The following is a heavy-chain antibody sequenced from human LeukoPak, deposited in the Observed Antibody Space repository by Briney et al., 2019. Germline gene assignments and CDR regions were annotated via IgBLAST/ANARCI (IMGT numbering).Heavy chain of an antibody. J-gene: IGHJ4*02. CDR2: IIPILGIA. V-gene: IGHV1-69*04. CDR1: GGTFSSYA. CDR3: AREGAYSGSYFDY. D-gene: IGHD1-26*01. Sequence: GASVKVSCKASGGTFSSYAISWVRQAPGQGLEWMGRIIPILGIANYAQKFQGRVTITADKSTSTAYMELSSLRSEDTAVYYCAREGAYSGSYFDYWGQGTLVTVS.